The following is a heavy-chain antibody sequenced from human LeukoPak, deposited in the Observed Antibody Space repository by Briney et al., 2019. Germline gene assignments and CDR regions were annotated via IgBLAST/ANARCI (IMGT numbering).Heavy chain of an antibody. D-gene: IGHD3-10*01. CDR2: IIPMFGTA. CDR3: ARAPKGLWFGESYYFDY. CDR1: GGTFSNYA. V-gene: IGHV1-69*13. Sequence: SVKVSCKASGGTFSNYAINWVRQAPGQGLEWMGGIIPMFGTANYAQKFQGRVTITADESTSTAYMELRSLKFEDTAVYYCARAPKGLWFGESYYFDYWGQGTLVTVSS. J-gene: IGHJ4*02.